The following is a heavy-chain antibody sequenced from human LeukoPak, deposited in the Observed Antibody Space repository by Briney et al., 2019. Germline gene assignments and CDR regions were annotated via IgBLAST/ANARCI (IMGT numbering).Heavy chain of an antibody. V-gene: IGHV4-39*07. Sequence: PSETLSLTCTVSGGSISSSSYYWGWIRQPPGKGLEWIGSIYHGGSTYYNPSLRSRVIVSVDTSKNHFSLKMSSVTAADTAVYYCARGTYNSYGVGLKYYFDYWGQGTLVTVSS. CDR2: IYHGGST. CDR3: ARGTYNSYGVGLKYYFDY. D-gene: IGHD5-18*01. CDR1: GGSISSSSYY. J-gene: IGHJ4*02.